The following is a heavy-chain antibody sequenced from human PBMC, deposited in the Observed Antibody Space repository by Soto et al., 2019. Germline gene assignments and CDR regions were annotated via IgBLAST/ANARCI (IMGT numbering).Heavy chain of an antibody. CDR3: ASPKIAFYNWFDP. D-gene: IGHD3-3*02. J-gene: IGHJ5*02. V-gene: IGHV4-59*08. CDR1: GGSIRSYY. Sequence: SETLSLTCTVSGGSIRSYYWSWIRQPPGKGLECIGYIYYSGSTNYNPSLKSRVTISVDTSKNQFSLKLSSVTAADTAVYYCASPKIAFYNWFDPWGQGTLVTVS. CDR2: IYYSGST.